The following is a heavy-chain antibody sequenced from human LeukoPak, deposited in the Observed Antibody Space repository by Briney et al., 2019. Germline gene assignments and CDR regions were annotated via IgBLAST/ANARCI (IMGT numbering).Heavy chain of an antibody. Sequence: PGGSLRLSCAASGFTFSSYSMNWVRQAPGKGLEWVSYISSSSSTIYYADSVKGRFTISRDNAKNSLYLQMNGLRAEDTAVYYCERVHRPYYYDSSGYYGGHDAFDIWGQGTMVTVSS. CDR3: ERVHRPYYYDSSGYYGGHDAFDI. J-gene: IGHJ3*02. CDR2: ISSSSSTI. V-gene: IGHV3-48*01. CDR1: GFTFSSYS. D-gene: IGHD3-22*01.